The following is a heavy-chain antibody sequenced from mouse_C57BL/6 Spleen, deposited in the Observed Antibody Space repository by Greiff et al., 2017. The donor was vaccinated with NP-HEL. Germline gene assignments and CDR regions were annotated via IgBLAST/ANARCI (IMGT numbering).Heavy chain of an antibody. J-gene: IGHJ2*01. CDR1: GYAFSSYW. V-gene: IGHV1-80*01. CDR3: ARGSDYYLLFDY. D-gene: IGHD5-5*01. Sequence: QVQLQQSGAELVKPGASVKISCKASGYAFSSYWMNWVKQRPGKGLEWIGQIYPGDGDTNYNGKFKGKATLTADKSSSTAYMQLSSLTSEDSAVYFCARGSDYYLLFDYWGQGTTLTVSS. CDR2: IYPGDGDT.